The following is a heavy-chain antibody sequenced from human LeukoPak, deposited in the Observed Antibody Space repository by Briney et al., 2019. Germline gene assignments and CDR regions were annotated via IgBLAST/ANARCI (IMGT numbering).Heavy chain of an antibody. CDR2: ISGSGGST. Sequence: PGRSLRLSCAASGFTFSSYAMHWVRQAPGKGLEWVSAISGSGGSTYYADSVKGRFTISRDNSKNTLYLQMNSLRAEDTAVYYCARSAPRYCSGGSCPYYFDYWGQGTLVTVSS. CDR3: ARSAPRYCSGGSCPYYFDY. V-gene: IGHV3-23*01. D-gene: IGHD2-15*01. CDR1: GFTFSSYA. J-gene: IGHJ4*02.